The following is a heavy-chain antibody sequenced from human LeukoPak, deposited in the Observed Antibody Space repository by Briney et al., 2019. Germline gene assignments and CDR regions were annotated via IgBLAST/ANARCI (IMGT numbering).Heavy chain of an antibody. V-gene: IGHV3-15*01. J-gene: IGHJ4*02. CDR2: IKSKTNGETI. CDR1: GFSFSDAW. CDR3: TTEYSGSHNQ. Sequence: PGGSLRLSCAGSGFSFSDAWMNWVRQAPGKALEWVGLIKSKTNGETIVYAAPVKDRFTISRDDSKNTLYLQMDSLKTDDTAVYYCTTEYSGSHNQWGQGTLVTVSS. D-gene: IGHD1-26*01.